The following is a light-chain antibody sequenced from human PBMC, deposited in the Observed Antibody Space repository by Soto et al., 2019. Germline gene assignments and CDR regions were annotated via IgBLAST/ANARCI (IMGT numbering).Light chain of an antibody. CDR3: QQYNNWPQT. CDR2: GAS. CDR1: QSVSSK. J-gene: IGKJ2*01. V-gene: IGKV3-15*01. Sequence: EIVMTQSPVTLSVSPGERATLSCRASQSVSSKLAWYQQKPGQAPRLLIYGASTRATGIPARFSGSGSGTESTLSISSLQSEDFAVYYCQQYNNWPQTFGQGAKLEIK.